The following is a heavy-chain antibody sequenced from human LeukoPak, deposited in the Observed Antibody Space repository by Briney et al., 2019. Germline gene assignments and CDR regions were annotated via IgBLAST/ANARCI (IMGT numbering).Heavy chain of an antibody. V-gene: IGHV3-23*01. Sequence: GGSLRLSCAASGFTFSSYSMNWVRQAPGKGLEWVSAISGSGGSTYYADSVKGRFTISRDNSKNTLYLQMNSLRAEDTAVYYCAKSPTGGYSRGLWGQGTLVTVSS. J-gene: IGHJ4*02. CDR3: AKSPTGGYSRGL. CDR1: GFTFSSYS. D-gene: IGHD6-13*01. CDR2: ISGSGGST.